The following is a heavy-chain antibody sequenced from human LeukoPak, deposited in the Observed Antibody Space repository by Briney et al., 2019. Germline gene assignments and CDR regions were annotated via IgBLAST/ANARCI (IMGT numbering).Heavy chain of an antibody. CDR1: GGSISSSSYY. CDR3: ARLEIFGVVNIDY. Sequence: SETLSLTCTVSGGSISSSSYYWGWIRQPPGKGLEWIGSIYYSGSTYYNPSLKSRVTISVDTSKNQFSLKLSSVTAADTAVYYCARLEIFGVVNIDYWGQGTLVTVSS. V-gene: IGHV4-39*01. CDR2: IYYSGST. J-gene: IGHJ4*02. D-gene: IGHD3-3*01.